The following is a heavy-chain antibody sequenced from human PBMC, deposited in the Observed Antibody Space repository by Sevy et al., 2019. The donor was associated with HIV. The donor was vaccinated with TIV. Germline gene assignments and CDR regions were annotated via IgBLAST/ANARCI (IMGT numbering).Heavy chain of an antibody. D-gene: IGHD6-13*01. J-gene: IGHJ6*02. Sequence: GGSLRLSCAASGFTFSDYYMSWIRQAPGKGLEWVSYISSSGSTIYYAESVKGRCTISRDNAKNLLYLQRNSLRAEDTAVYYCARVGRAAAATTYGMDVWGQGTTVTVSS. CDR2: ISSSGSTI. CDR1: GFTFSDYY. CDR3: ARVGRAAAATTYGMDV. V-gene: IGHV3-11*01.